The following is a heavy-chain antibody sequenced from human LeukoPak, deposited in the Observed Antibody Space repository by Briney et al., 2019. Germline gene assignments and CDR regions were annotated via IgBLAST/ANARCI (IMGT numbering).Heavy chain of an antibody. D-gene: IGHD4-23*01. V-gene: IGHV1-2*02. Sequence: ASVKVSCKASGYTFTGYYMHWVRQAPGQGLEWMGWINPNSGGTNYAQKFQGRVTMTRDTSISTAYMELSRLRSDDTAVYFCAREGPDYGGNSNWFDPWGQGTLVTVSS. CDR2: INPNSGGT. CDR1: GYTFTGYY. J-gene: IGHJ5*02. CDR3: AREGPDYGGNSNWFDP.